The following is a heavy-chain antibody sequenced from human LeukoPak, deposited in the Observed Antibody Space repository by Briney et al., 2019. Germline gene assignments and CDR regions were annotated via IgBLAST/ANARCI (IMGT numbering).Heavy chain of an antibody. CDR3: ARDAQWLVPEGYYYYMDV. CDR1: GFTFSRYN. CDR2: ISSRSSHT. J-gene: IGHJ6*03. V-gene: IGHV3-21*01. Sequence: GGSLRLSCAGSGFTFSRYNMNWFRQAPGKGLERVSSISSRSSHTYEDSVKGRFTISRDNAKNSLYLQMNSLGAEDTAVYYCARDAQWLVPEGYYYYMDVWGKGTTVTVSS. D-gene: IGHD6-19*01.